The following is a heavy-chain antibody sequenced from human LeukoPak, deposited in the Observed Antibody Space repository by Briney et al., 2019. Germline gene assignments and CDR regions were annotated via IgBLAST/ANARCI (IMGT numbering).Heavy chain of an antibody. CDR1: GYTFTSYY. J-gene: IGHJ6*03. Sequence: WASVKVSCKASGYTFTSYYMHWVRQAPGQGLEWMGIINPSGGSTSYAQKFQGRVTITRDPSTRTVYMELSRLRSEDTDVYYCARGTSGISPPYHYYYMDVWGKGTTVTVSS. V-gene: IGHV1-46*03. D-gene: IGHD1-14*01. CDR2: INPSGGST. CDR3: ARGTSGISPPYHYYYMDV.